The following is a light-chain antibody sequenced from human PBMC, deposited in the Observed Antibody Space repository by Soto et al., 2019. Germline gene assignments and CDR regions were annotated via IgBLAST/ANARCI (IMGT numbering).Light chain of an antibody. J-gene: IGKJ5*01. CDR2: DTS. V-gene: IGKV3-15*01. Sequence: EIVLTQSPGTLSLSPVERATLSCMASQSVTSSFLAWYQQKPGQAPRLLIYDTSTRATGIPARFSGSGSGTEFTLTISSLQSEDFAVYYCQQYNNWPLITFGQGTRLEIK. CDR3: QQYNNWPLIT. CDR1: QSVTSS.